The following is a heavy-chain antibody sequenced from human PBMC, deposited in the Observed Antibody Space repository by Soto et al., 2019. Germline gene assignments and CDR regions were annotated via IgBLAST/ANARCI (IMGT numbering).Heavy chain of an antibody. CDR1: GFSLTTNGVG. CDR3: VHHVTVGSFDV. V-gene: IGHV2-5*02. CDR2: TYWDIDK. J-gene: IGHJ3*01. D-gene: IGHD4-4*01. Sequence: QITLKESGPPVVKPTQTLTLTCTFSGFSLTTNGVGVGWIRQPPGKALEWLALTYWDIDKRYSPRLKSRLAIPKDISKNQVVLTLTDVDPVDAATDFCVHHVTVGSFDVWGQGSRVTVSS.